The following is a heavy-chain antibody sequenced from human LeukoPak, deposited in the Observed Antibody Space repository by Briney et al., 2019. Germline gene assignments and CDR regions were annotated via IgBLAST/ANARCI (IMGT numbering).Heavy chain of an antibody. V-gene: IGHV4-59*01. CDR1: GGSISSYY. J-gene: IGHJ3*02. CDR3: ARDRRLEVRGAKVRDAFDI. CDR2: IYYSGST. D-gene: IGHD3-10*01. Sequence: PSETLPLTCTVSGGSISSYYWSWIRQPPGKGLEWIGYIYYSGSTNYNPSLKSRVTISVDTSKNQFSLKLSPVTAADTAVYYCARDRRLEVRGAKVRDAFDIWGQGTMVTVSS.